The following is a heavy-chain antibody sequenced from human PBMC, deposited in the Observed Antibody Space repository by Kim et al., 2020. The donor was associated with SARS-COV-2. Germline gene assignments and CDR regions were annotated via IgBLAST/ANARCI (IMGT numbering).Heavy chain of an antibody. V-gene: IGHV1-69*02. CDR3: ARGFGYYGSGSYYNLYYYGMDV. CDR2: IIPILGIA. J-gene: IGHJ6*02. CDR1: GGTFSSYT. Sequence: SVKVSCKASGGTFSSYTISWVRQAPGQGLEWMGRIIPILGIANYAQKFQGRVTITADKSTSTAYMELSSLRSEDTAVYYCARGFGYYGSGSYYNLYYYGMDVWGQGTTVTVSS. D-gene: IGHD3-10*01.